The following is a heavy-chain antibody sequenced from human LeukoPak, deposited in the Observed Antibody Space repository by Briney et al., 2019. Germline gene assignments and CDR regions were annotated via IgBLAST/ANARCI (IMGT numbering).Heavy chain of an antibody. Sequence: GGSLRLSCAASGFTFSFYSMNWVRQAPGKGLEWVSYISSYSGTIYYADSVKGRFTISRDNAKNSLYLQMNSLRAEDTAVYYCARGHSSSWMSEIDYWGQGTLVTVSS. J-gene: IGHJ4*02. CDR1: GFTFSFYS. CDR2: ISSYSGTI. D-gene: IGHD6-13*01. V-gene: IGHV3-48*01. CDR3: ARGHSSSWMSEIDY.